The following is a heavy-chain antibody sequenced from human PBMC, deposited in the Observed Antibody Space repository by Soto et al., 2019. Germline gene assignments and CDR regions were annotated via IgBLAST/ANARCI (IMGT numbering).Heavy chain of an antibody. CDR1: GFSVSSNY. J-gene: IGHJ4*02. CDR2: IHSGGNT. V-gene: IGHV3-66*01. D-gene: IGHD4-17*01. Sequence: EVQLAESGGGLVQPGGSLRLSCTASGFSVSSNYMSWVRQAPGKGLEWVSIIHSGGNTYYADSVRGRFTISRDKSTNTVLLQMHRLSAGDTAVYYCVRGDKYYGLHYWGQGTLVTVSS. CDR3: VRGDKYYGLHY.